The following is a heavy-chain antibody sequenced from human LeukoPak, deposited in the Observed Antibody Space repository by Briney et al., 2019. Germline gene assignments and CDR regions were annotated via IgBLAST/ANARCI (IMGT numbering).Heavy chain of an antibody. D-gene: IGHD2-15*01. Sequence: ASVKVSCKSSGYTFTNYYIHWVRQAPGQGLEWMGIVNPSSGDTNYAQKFQGRVTMTRDTSTTTVYMDLSSLSSEDTAVYYCARDRHCSGGICHSNWFDPWGQGTLVTVSS. J-gene: IGHJ5*02. CDR1: GYTFTNYY. CDR2: VNPSSGDT. CDR3: ARDRHCSGGICHSNWFDP. V-gene: IGHV1-46*01.